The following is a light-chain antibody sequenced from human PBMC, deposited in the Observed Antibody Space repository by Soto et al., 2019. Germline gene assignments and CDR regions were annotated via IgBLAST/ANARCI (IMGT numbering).Light chain of an antibody. CDR3: EQYNHWGPIT. CDR1: QSVSSH. Sequence: EIVMTQSPATLSVSPGERATLSCRASQSVSSHLAWHQQKPCQAPRLLIYGASTRATGIPARFSGSGSGTEFTLPISSLQSEDFAVYACEQYNHWGPITFGQGTRLEIK. CDR2: GAS. J-gene: IGKJ5*01. V-gene: IGKV3-15*01.